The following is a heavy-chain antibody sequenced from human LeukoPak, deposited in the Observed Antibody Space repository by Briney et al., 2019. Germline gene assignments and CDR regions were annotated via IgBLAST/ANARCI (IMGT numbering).Heavy chain of an antibody. D-gene: IGHD3-22*01. J-gene: IGHJ4*02. Sequence: ASVKVSCKASGYTFTSYDINWVRQATGQGLEWMGWMNPNSGNTGYAQKFQGRVTITADESTSTAYMELSSLRSEDAAVYYCATDYYDSSGYPPLFDYWGQGTLVTVSS. CDR3: ATDYYDSSGYPPLFDY. CDR1: GYTFTSYD. V-gene: IGHV1-8*03. CDR2: MNPNSGNT.